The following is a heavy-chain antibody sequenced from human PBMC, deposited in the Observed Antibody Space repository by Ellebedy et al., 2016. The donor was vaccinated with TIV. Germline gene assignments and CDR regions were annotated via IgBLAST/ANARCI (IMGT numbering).Heavy chain of an antibody. CDR2: IYYSGST. CDR3: ARVGAAAGTSIWFDP. J-gene: IGHJ5*02. Sequence: MPSETLSLTCTVSGGSISSYYWSWIRQPPGKGLEWIGYIYYSGSTNYNPSLKSRVTISVDTSKNQFSLKLSSVTAADTAVYYCARVGAAAGTSIWFDPWGQGTLVTVFS. CDR1: GGSISSYY. V-gene: IGHV4-59*01. D-gene: IGHD6-13*01.